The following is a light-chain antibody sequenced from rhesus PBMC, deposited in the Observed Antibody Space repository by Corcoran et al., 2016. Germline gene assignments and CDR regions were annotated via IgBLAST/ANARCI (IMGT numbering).Light chain of an antibody. CDR1: QGITTE. CDR3: LQYNSDPFT. J-gene: IGKJ3*01. CDR2: AAS. V-gene: IGKV1-43*02. Sequence: DIQMTQSPSSLSASVGDRVTITCRASQGITTELNWYQQTPGKPPKRLVYAASSLDIGVPSRFSGSGSGTDCTVTISSLQPEDFATYYWLQYNSDPFTFGPGTKLDIK.